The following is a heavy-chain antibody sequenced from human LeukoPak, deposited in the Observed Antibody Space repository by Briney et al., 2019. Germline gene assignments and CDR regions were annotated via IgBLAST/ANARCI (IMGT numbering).Heavy chain of an antibody. CDR2: ISSSSSTI. D-gene: IGHD2-2*01. CDR3: ARDRGGPAAIPYYFDY. CDR1: GFTFSSYS. J-gene: IGHJ4*02. V-gene: IGHV3-48*01. Sequence: GGSLRLSCAASGFTFSSYSMNWVRQAPGKGLEWVSYISSSSSTIYYADSVKGRFTISRDNAKNSLYLQMNSLRAEDTAVYYCARDRGGPAAIPYYFDYWGQGTLVTVSS.